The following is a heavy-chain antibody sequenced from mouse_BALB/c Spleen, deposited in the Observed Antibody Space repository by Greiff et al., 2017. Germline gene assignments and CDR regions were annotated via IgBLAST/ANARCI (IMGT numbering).Heavy chain of an antibody. CDR3: ASFITTAAY. CDR2: ISYDGSN. D-gene: IGHD1-2*01. J-gene: IGHJ2*01. V-gene: IGHV3-6*02. Sequence: ESGPGLVKPSQSLSLTCSVTGYSITSGYYWNWIRQFPGNKLEWMGYISYDGSNNYNPSLKNRISITRDTSKNQFFLKLNSVTTEDTATYYCASFITTAAYWGQGTTLTVSS. CDR1: GYSITSGYY.